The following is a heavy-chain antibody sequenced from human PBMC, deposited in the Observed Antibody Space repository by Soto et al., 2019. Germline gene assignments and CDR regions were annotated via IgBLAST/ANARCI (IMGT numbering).Heavy chain of an antibody. CDR3: ARESEDLTSNFDY. J-gene: IGHJ4*02. Sequence: GGSLRLSCAASGFTFRRNNMNWVRQAPGKGLEWVASISSSGDYLYYADSVKGRFIISRDNFQNSLFLQMNNLRADDTAVYYCARESEDLTSNFDYWGQGTLVTVSS. V-gene: IGHV3-21*01. CDR1: GFTFRRNN. CDR2: ISSSGDYL.